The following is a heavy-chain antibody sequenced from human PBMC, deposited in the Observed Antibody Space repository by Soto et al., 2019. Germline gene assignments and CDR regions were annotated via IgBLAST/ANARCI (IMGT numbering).Heavy chain of an antibody. J-gene: IGHJ4*02. CDR3: ARETSTLSRHFDY. CDR2: ISSSSSTI. V-gene: IGHV3-48*01. Sequence: PGGSLRLSCAASGFTFSSYSMNWVRQAPGKGLEWVSYISSSSSTIYYADSVKSRFTISRDNAKNSLYLQMNSLRAEDTALYYCARETSTLSRHFDYWGQGTLVTVSS. D-gene: IGHD2-2*01. CDR1: GFTFSSYS.